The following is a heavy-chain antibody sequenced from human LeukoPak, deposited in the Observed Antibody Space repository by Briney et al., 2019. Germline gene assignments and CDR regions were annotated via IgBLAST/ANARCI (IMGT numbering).Heavy chain of an antibody. CDR1: GFTFSSYG. D-gene: IGHD2-2*01. Sequence: GRSLRLFCAASGFTFSSYGMHWVRQAPGKGREWVADIWYDGSNKYYADSVKGRFTISRDNSKNTLYLQMNRLRAEDTAVYYCARGRGVVPAGFNWFDPWGQGTLVTVSS. V-gene: IGHV3-33*01. CDR2: IWYDGSNK. CDR3: ARGRGVVPAGFNWFDP. J-gene: IGHJ5*02.